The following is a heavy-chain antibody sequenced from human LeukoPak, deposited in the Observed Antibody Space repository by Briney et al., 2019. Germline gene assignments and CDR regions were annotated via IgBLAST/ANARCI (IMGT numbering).Heavy chain of an antibody. CDR2: INEDGSEK. J-gene: IGHJ4*02. CDR3: AKDMGRYGSGSYPIDY. Sequence: GGSLRLSCAASGFTLSESWMTWVRQAPGKGPEWVANINEDGSEKFYVDSVKGRFTISRDNAKNSLYLQMNSLRAEDTALYYCAKDMGRYGSGSYPIDYWGQGTLVTVSS. V-gene: IGHV3-7*03. D-gene: IGHD3-10*01. CDR1: GFTLSESW.